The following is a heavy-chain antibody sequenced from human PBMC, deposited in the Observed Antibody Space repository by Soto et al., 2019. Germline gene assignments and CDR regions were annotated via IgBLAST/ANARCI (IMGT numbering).Heavy chain of an antibody. Sequence: EVQLVESGGGLVQPGRSLRLSCAASGFTFDDYAMHWVRQAPGKGLEWVSLISWDGGSTYYADSVKGRFTISRDNSKNSLYLQMNSLRTEDTALYYCAKDKVSSRYYYYGMDVWGQGTTVTVSS. CDR3: AKDKVSSRYYYYGMDV. CDR1: GFTFDDYA. D-gene: IGHD6-19*01. J-gene: IGHJ6*02. CDR2: ISWDGGST. V-gene: IGHV3-43*02.